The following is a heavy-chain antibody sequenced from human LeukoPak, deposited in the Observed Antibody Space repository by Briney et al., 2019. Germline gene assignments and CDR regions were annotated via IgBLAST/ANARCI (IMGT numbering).Heavy chain of an antibody. CDR3: ARTSSGGTSNYFDY. V-gene: IGHV3-23*01. J-gene: IGHJ4*02. D-gene: IGHD2-15*01. CDR2: ISGSGDIT. Sequence: GGSLRLSCAASGFTFSPYAMSWVRQAPGKGLEWVSTISGSGDITCHADSVKGRFTLSRDNSEGTLYLQMRSLRAEDTALYFCARTSSGGTSNYFDYWGQGTLVTVSS. CDR1: GFTFSPYA.